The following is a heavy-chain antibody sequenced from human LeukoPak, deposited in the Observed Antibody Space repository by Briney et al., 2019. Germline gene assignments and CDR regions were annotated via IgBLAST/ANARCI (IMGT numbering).Heavy chain of an antibody. V-gene: IGHV3-23*01. CDR2: ISDSGGST. D-gene: IGHD5-18*01. CDR3: AKDYKRGYSYGYLDC. J-gene: IGHJ4*01. Sequence: TRGSQRLSCAASGFTFSSYAMSWVCQAPGKGLEWVSVISDSGGSTYYAYSVKGRYPISRDNSKNTLYLQMNSLRAEDTAVYYCAKDYKRGYSYGYLDCWGQGTLVSVSS. CDR1: GFTFSSYA.